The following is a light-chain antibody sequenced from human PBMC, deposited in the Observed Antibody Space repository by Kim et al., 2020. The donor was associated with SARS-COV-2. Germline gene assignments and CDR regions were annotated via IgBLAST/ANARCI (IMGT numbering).Light chain of an antibody. CDR3: AAWDDSLNGPV. V-gene: IGLV1-44*01. CDR2: NNN. J-gene: IGLJ3*02. Sequence: VLTQPPSASGTPGQRVTISCSVSSSNIGSDTVDWYQHLPGAAPQLLIYNNNQRPSGVPDRFSASKSGTSASLAISGLQSEDEADYYCAAWDDSLNGPVFGGGTQLTVL. CDR1: SSNIGSDT.